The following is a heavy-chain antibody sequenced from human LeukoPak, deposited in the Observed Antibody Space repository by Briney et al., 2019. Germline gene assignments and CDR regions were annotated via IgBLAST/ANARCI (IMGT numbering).Heavy chain of an antibody. J-gene: IGHJ4*02. CDR2: IYPGDSDT. Sequence: GESLKISCKGSGYSFTSYWIGWVRQMPGKGLEWMGIIYPGDSDTRYSPSFQGQVTISADKSISTAYLQWSSLKASDTAMYYCARHRGGIAVAGTCDYWGQGTLVTLSS. V-gene: IGHV5-51*01. CDR3: ARHRGGIAVAGTCDY. D-gene: IGHD6-19*01. CDR1: GYSFTSYW.